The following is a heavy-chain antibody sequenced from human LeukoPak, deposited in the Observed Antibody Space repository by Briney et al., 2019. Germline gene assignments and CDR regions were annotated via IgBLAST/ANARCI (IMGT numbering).Heavy chain of an antibody. Sequence: SQTLSLTCAISGDSVSINSAAWNWIRQSPSRGLEWLGRTYYRSKWYNDYAVSVKSRLTINPDTSKNQFSLQLNSVTPEDTAVYYCAREEEAVPARIYYYYGMDVWGQGTTVTVSS. D-gene: IGHD1-14*01. CDR3: AREEEAVPARIYYYYGMDV. J-gene: IGHJ6*02. CDR2: TYYRSKWYN. CDR1: GDSVSINSAA. V-gene: IGHV6-1*01.